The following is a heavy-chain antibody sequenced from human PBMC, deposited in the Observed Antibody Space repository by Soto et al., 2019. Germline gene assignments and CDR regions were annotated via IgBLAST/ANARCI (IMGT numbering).Heavy chain of an antibody. CDR1: GASISSYY. D-gene: IGHD1-1*01. CDR3: ARDTTPSL. CDR2: VYYSGST. Sequence: QVQLQESGPGLVKPSETLSLTCTVSGASISSYYWSWIRQPPGKGLEWIGYVYYSGSTNYNPSLKSRVTISVDTSKNPFSLKLSSVTAADTAMDYCARDTTPSLWGQGTLVTVSS. J-gene: IGHJ4*02. V-gene: IGHV4-59*01.